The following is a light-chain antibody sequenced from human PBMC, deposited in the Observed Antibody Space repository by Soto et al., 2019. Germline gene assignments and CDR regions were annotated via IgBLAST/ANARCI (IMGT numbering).Light chain of an antibody. Sequence: DIQLTQSPSFLSASVGDGVTITCRASQDISYYLAWYQHKPGKAPNLLISRASSLQSGVPSRFSGSGSGTEFTLTINSLQPEDLATYFCQHLNSHPLFGQGTKVEIK. V-gene: IGKV1-9*01. J-gene: IGKJ1*01. CDR2: RAS. CDR1: QDISYY. CDR3: QHLNSHPL.